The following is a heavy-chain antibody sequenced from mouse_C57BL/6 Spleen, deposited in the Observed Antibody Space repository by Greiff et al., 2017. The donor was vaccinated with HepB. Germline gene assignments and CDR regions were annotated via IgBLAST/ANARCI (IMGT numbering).Heavy chain of an antibody. Sequence: EVQLQQSGPELVKPGASVKISCKASGYTFTDYYMNWVKQSHGKSLEWIGDINPNNGGTSYNQKFKGKATLTVDKSSSTAYMELRSLTSEDSAVYYCARPLYYYGSSYFDYWGQGTTLTVSS. CDR3: ARPLYYYGSSYFDY. CDR2: INPNNGGT. V-gene: IGHV1-26*01. D-gene: IGHD1-1*01. CDR1: GYTFTDYY. J-gene: IGHJ2*01.